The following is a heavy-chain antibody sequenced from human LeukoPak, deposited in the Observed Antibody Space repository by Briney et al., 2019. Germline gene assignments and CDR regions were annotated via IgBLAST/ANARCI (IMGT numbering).Heavy chain of an antibody. Sequence: PSETLSLTCSVSDVSLSNKYWSWIRQSPGKGLELIGYIYYSGSTNYNPSFKSRVTMTVDTSNNQFSLNLKSLTAADTAVYYCVRYMRDSGTHVFGWWGQGTLVTVSS. D-gene: IGHD3-9*01. V-gene: IGHV4-59*13. J-gene: IGHJ4*02. CDR1: DVSLSNKY. CDR3: VRYMRDSGTHVFGW. CDR2: IYYSGST.